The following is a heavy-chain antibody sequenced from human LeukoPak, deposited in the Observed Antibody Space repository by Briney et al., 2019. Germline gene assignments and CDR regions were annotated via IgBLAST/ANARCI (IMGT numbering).Heavy chain of an antibody. CDR1: GGSFSSYY. CDR3: ARSTVVTAFDP. Sequence: SETLSLTCAVYGGSFSSYYWSWIRQPPGKGLEWIGEINHVGSTNYNPSLKSRVTISVDTSKNQFSLKLSSVTAADTAVYYCARSTVVTAFDPWGQGTLVTVSP. J-gene: IGHJ5*02. CDR2: INHVGST. V-gene: IGHV4-34*01. D-gene: IGHD2-21*02.